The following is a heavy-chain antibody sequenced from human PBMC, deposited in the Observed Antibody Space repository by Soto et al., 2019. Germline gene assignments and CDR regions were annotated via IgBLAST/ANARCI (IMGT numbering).Heavy chain of an antibody. CDR3: AGDHVGSTWTGGVYYFFGMDV. D-gene: IGHD3-16*01. CDR2: ISSSGDAI. Sequence: EVQLVESGGDLVQPGGSLRLSCAASGFIFSDYTMTWVRQAPGRGLEFVSHISSSGDAIFYAESVKGRFTVSRDNAKNSLYLQMNSLRDDDTAVFCCAGDHVGSTWTGGVYYFFGMDVWGQGTAVTVSS. J-gene: IGHJ6*02. V-gene: IGHV3-48*02. CDR1: GFIFSDYT.